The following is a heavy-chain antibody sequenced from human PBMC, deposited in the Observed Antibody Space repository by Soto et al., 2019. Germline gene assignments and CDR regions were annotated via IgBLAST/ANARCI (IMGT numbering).Heavy chain of an antibody. V-gene: IGHV1-24*01. CDR2: FDPEDGET. J-gene: IGHJ4*02. CDR3: ATGELELQELDY. Sequence: ASVKVSCKVSGYTLTELSMHWVRQAPGKGLEWMGGFDPEDGETIYAQKFQGGVTMTEDTSTDTAYMELSSLRSEDTAVYYCATGELELQELDYWGQGTLVTVSS. CDR1: GYTLTELS. D-gene: IGHD1-7*01.